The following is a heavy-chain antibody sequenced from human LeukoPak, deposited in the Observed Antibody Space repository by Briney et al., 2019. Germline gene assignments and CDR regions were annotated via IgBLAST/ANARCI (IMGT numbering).Heavy chain of an antibody. CDR1: GGTFSSYA. Sequence: SVKVSCKASGGTFSSYAISWVRQAPGQGLEWMGRIIPIFGTANYAQKFQGRVTITTDESTSTAYMELSSLRSEDTAVYYCAREEDEYSSGWYDAFDIWGQGTMVTVPS. D-gene: IGHD6-19*01. J-gene: IGHJ3*02. V-gene: IGHV1-69*05. CDR2: IIPIFGTA. CDR3: AREEDEYSSGWYDAFDI.